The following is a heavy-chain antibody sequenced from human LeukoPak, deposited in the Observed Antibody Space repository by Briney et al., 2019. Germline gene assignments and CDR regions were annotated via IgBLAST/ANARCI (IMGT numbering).Heavy chain of an antibody. CDR3: ARGDDSGYYDYFDY. D-gene: IGHD3-22*01. CDR1: GFTVDSNY. CDR2: IYTGGNT. J-gene: IGHJ4*02. V-gene: IGHV3-53*01. Sequence: GGSLRLSCAASGFTVDSNYLSWVRQAPGKGLGWVSTIYTGGNTYYAASVKGRFTISRDFSKNTVFLHMNSLRAEDTAMYYCARGDDSGYYDYFDYWGQGALVTVSS.